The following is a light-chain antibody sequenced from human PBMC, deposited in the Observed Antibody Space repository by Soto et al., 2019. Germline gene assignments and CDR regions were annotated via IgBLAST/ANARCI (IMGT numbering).Light chain of an antibody. J-gene: IGKJ3*01. Sequence: DIQMTQSPSSLSAFVGDTVTINCRATDSIDRYLNWYQQKPGQAPRVLITAASTLESGVPSRFSGSGSGTDFTLTINNLPPEDFATYYCQGTYNAPFTFGPGTKVSIK. CDR1: DSIDRY. V-gene: IGKV1-39*01. CDR2: AAS. CDR3: QGTYNAPFT.